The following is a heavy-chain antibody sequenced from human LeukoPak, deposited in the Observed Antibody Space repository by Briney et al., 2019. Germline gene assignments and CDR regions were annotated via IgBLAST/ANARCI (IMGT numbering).Heavy chain of an antibody. CDR1: GFTFSSYA. V-gene: IGHV3-30-3*01. D-gene: IGHD6-19*01. J-gene: IGHJ4*02. CDR2: ISYDGSNK. CDR3: ARDLGPHIAVAGPLDY. Sequence: GGSLRLSCAASGFTFSSYAMHWVRQAPGKGLEWVAVISYDGSNKYYADSVKGRFTISRDNSENTLYLQMNSLRAEDTAVYYCARDLGPHIAVAGPLDYWGQGTLVTVSS.